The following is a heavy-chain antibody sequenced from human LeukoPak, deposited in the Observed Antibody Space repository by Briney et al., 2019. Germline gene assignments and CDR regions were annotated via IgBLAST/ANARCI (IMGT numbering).Heavy chain of an antibody. V-gene: IGHV3-74*01. CDR1: EFTFSNYW. Sequence: GGSLRLSCAASEFTFSNYWMHWVRQAPGEGLVCVSSINTDGSTTTYADSVKGRFTISRDNAKNSLYLQMNSLRAEDTAVYYCARAVDSSGWYQTFDYWGQGTLVTVSS. CDR2: INTDGSTT. D-gene: IGHD6-19*01. CDR3: ARAVDSSGWYQTFDY. J-gene: IGHJ4*02.